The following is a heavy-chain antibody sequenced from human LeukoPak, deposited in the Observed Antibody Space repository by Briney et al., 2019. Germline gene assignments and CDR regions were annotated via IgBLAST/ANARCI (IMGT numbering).Heavy chain of an antibody. CDR3: ARGPSDYFDY. V-gene: IGHV4-34*01. D-gene: IGHD6-6*01. CDR2: INHSGST. J-gene: IGHJ4*02. CDR1: GGSFSGYY. Sequence: SETLSLTCAVYGGSFSGYYWGWIRQPPGKGLEWIGEINHSGSTNYNPSLKSRVTISVDTSKNQFSLKLSSVTAADTAVYYCARGPSDYFDYWGQGTLVTVSS.